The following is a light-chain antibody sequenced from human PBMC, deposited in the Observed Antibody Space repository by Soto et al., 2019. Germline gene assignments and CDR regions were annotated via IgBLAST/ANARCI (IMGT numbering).Light chain of an antibody. CDR3: QQYGSSPRT. CDR2: GAS. V-gene: IGKV3-20*01. Sequence: ESVLTQSPGTLSLSPGERATLSCRASQSFTSNYLAWYQQRPGQAPRLLIYGASTRATGIPDRFSGSGSGTDFTLTISRLEPEDFAVYYCQQYGSSPRTFGQGTKVDIK. J-gene: IGKJ1*01. CDR1: QSFTSNY.